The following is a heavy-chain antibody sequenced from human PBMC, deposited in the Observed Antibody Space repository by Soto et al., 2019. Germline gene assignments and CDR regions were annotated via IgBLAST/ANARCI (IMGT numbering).Heavy chain of an antibody. Sequence: EVQLLESGGGLVQPGGSLRLSCAASGFTFSNYAVTWVRQAPGKGLDWVSGISGGGGSTYYADSVQGRFTISRDNSNNTLYLQMSGLRAEDTAVYYCAKDLFAGITTAATNWGQGTLVTVSS. CDR3: AKDLFAGITTAATN. CDR2: ISGGGGST. J-gene: IGHJ4*02. V-gene: IGHV3-23*01. D-gene: IGHD6-13*01. CDR1: GFTFSNYA.